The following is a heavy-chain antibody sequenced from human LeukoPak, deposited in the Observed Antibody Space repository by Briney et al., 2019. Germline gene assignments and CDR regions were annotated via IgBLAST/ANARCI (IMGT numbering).Heavy chain of an antibody. Sequence: GRSLRLSCAASGFTISGYWMYWSRQSPAKGLEWVARVNADGSATNYAGSVKGRFTISRDTATNRVDRPMNSLRHDDTAVYYCARALNWGHVDYWGQGTRVTVSS. J-gene: IGHJ4*02. D-gene: IGHD7-27*01. CDR3: ARALNWGHVDY. CDR2: VNADGSAT. V-gene: IGHV3-74*01. CDR1: GFTISGYW.